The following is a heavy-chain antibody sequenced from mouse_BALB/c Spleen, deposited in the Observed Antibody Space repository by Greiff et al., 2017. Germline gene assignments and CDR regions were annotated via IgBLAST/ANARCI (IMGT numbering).Heavy chain of an antibody. CDR3: APYDGYYSWIAY. CDR2: IYPGDGST. D-gene: IGHD2-3*01. J-gene: IGHJ3*01. Sequence: VQLQESGPELVKPGALVKISCKASGYTFTSYDINWVKQRPGQGLEWIGWIYPGDGSTKYNEKFKGKATLTSDKSSSTAYMELSSLTSEDSAVYYCAPYDGYYSWIAYWGQGTLVTVSA. V-gene: IGHV1S56*01. CDR1: GYTFTSYD.